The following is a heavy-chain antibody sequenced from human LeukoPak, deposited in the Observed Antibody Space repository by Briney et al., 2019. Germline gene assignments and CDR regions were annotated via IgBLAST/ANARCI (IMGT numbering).Heavy chain of an antibody. Sequence: GGSLRLSCAASGFTFSNYWMTWVRQAPGKGLEWVANIKHDGSEDYYLDSVKGRFTISRDNSKNTLYMQMNSLRAEDTAVYYCAKGDKPVIAMVKFDYWGQGTLVTVSS. D-gene: IGHD5-18*01. J-gene: IGHJ4*02. CDR1: GFTFSNYW. CDR3: AKGDKPVIAMVKFDY. V-gene: IGHV3-7*03. CDR2: IKHDGSED.